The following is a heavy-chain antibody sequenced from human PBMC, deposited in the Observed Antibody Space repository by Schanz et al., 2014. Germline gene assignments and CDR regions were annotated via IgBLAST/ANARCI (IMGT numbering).Heavy chain of an antibody. Sequence: QVQLVQSGAEVKKPGASVKVSCKASGYTFTSYSIHWVRQAPGQGLEWMGWISPYNGNTNYAQKLQGRVTMTADTSTSTAYIELHSLTAEDTAVYYCARGRTFDYWGQGTLVTVSS. CDR3: ARGRTFDY. J-gene: IGHJ4*02. V-gene: IGHV1-18*01. CDR1: GYTFTSYS. CDR2: ISPYNGNT.